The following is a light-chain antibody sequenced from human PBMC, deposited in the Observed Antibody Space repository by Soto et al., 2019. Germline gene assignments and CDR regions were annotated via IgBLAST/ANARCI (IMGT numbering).Light chain of an antibody. CDR1: TSSVTC. Sequence: DIRMTQSPSSLFGSXGERVTINCRTSTSSVTCLHRYRQIPGTAPKFLXXASSNLQSGVPSRFIGSGSGRDFTLNISSLQPEDFATYFCQQSYSTPPWTFGQGTKVDIK. CDR2: ASS. V-gene: IGKV1-39*01. CDR3: QQSYSTPPWT. J-gene: IGKJ1*01.